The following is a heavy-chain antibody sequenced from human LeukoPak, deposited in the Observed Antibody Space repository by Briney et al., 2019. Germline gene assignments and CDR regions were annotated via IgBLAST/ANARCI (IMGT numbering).Heavy chain of an antibody. Sequence: TGGSLRLSCAASGFTFSSYDMHWVRQAPGKGLEWVAVISYDGSNKYYADSVKGRFTISRDNAKNSLYLQMNSLRAEDTAVYYCARDPLSSSSFDLWGQGTLVTVSS. J-gene: IGHJ4*02. CDR1: GFTFSSYD. CDR3: ARDPLSSSSFDL. CDR2: ISYDGSNK. D-gene: IGHD6-13*01. V-gene: IGHV3-30*03.